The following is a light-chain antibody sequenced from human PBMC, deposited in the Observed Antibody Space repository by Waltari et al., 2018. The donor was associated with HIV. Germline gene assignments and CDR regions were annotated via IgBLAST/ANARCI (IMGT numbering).Light chain of an antibody. CDR1: QAIGNY. CDR2: AAS. Sequence: DIQMTQSPSSLSASVGDRVIITCRASQAIGNYLNWYQQKPGKAPKVLIYAASSLESGVPPRCSGSGFGTDFTLTITTLQPEDFGTYYCQQSYSTPPYTFGPGTKLEI. J-gene: IGKJ2*01. CDR3: QQSYSTPPYT. V-gene: IGKV1-39*01.